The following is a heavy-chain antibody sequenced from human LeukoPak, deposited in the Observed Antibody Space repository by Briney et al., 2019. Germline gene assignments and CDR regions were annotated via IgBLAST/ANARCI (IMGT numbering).Heavy chain of an antibody. Sequence: SETLSLTCAVYGGSFSGYYWSWTRQPPGKGLEWIGEINHSGSTNYNPSLKSRVTISVDTSKNQFSLKLSSVTAADTAVYYCAMVADYSNDYWGQGTLVTVSS. J-gene: IGHJ4*02. CDR2: INHSGST. D-gene: IGHD2-15*01. V-gene: IGHV4-34*01. CDR1: GGSFSGYY. CDR3: AMVADYSNDY.